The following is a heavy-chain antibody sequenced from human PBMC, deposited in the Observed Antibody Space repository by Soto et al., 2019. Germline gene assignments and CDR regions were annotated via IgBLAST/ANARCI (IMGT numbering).Heavy chain of an antibody. Sequence: GGSLRLSCAASGFTFSSYEMNWVRQAPGKGLEWVSYIGTSGSTIYYADSVKGRFAISRDNAKNSLYLQMNSLRAEDTAIYYCARVGSSGYSAFDIWGQGTMVTVSS. D-gene: IGHD3-22*01. V-gene: IGHV3-48*03. CDR1: GFTFSSYE. J-gene: IGHJ3*02. CDR3: ARVGSSGYSAFDI. CDR2: IGTSGSTI.